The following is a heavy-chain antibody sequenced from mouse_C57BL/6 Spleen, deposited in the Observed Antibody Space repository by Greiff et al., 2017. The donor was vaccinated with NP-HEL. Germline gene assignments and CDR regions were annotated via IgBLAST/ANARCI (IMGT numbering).Heavy chain of an antibody. V-gene: IGHV5-4*03. Sequence: EVKVVESGGGLVKPGGSLKLSCAASGFTFSSYAMSWVRQTPEKRLEWVATISDGGSYTYYPDNVKGRFTISRDNAKNNLYLQMSHLKSEDTAMYYCARGQLGMDYWGQGTSVTVSS. D-gene: IGHD3-1*01. J-gene: IGHJ4*01. CDR3: ARGQLGMDY. CDR2: ISDGGSYT. CDR1: GFTFSSYA.